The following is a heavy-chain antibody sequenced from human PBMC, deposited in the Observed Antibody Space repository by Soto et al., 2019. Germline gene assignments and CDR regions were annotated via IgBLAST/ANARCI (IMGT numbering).Heavy chain of an antibody. D-gene: IGHD3-22*01. CDR2: IIPIFGTA. CDR1: GGTFSSYA. V-gene: IGHV1-69*13. Sequence: SVKVSCKASGGTFSSYAISWVRQAPGQGLEWMGGIIPIFGTANYAQKFQGRVAITADESTSTAYMELSSLRSEDTAVYYCARIVVITTYYYYGMDVWGQGTTVTVSS. CDR3: ARIVVITTYYYYGMDV. J-gene: IGHJ6*02.